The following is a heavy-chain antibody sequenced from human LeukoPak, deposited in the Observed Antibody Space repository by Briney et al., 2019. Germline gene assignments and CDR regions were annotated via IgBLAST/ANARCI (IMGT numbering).Heavy chain of an antibody. CDR3: AREEGFWSGYYYRTSDHHNWFDP. CDR1: GGSFSGHY. D-gene: IGHD3-3*01. CDR2: INHSGST. J-gene: IGHJ5*02. V-gene: IGHV4-34*01. Sequence: SETLSLTCAVYGGSFSGHYWSWIRQPPGKGLEWIGEINHSGSTNYNPSLKSRVTISVDTSKNQFSLKLSSVTAADTAVYYCAREEGFWSGYYYRTSDHHNWFDPWGQGTLVTVSS.